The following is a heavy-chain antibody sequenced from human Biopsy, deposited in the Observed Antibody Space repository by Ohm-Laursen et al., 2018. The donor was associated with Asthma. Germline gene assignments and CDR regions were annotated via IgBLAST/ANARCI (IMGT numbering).Heavy chain of an antibody. J-gene: IGHJ3*02. CDR3: VRDGTDDAFDI. CDR2: IWYDGSNK. Sequence: SLRLSCSASGFSFSSYGMHWVRQAPGKGLEWVAVIWYDGSNKYYADSVKGRFTISRDNSKNTLDLQMNSLREEDTAVYYCVRDGTDDAFDIWGQGTVVSVS. D-gene: IGHD1-1*01. V-gene: IGHV3-33*08. CDR1: GFSFSSYG.